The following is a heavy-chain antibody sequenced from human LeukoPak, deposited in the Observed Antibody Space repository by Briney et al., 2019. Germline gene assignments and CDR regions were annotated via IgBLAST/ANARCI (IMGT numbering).Heavy chain of an antibody. D-gene: IGHD7-27*01. J-gene: IGHJ2*01. CDR2: ITGSSTWT. CDR3: ARELVSLGTGYFDL. CDR1: GFTFGTYG. V-gene: IGHV3-23*01. Sequence: GGSLRLSCEASGFTFGTYGMTWVRQAPGKGLERVSGITGSSTWTYYADSVRGRFTISRDNSKNTLHLRMNNLTADDTAIYYCARELVSLGTGYFDLWGRGTLVTVSS.